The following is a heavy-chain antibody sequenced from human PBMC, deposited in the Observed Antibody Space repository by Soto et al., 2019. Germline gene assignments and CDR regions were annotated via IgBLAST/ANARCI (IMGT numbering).Heavy chain of an antibody. J-gene: IGHJ5*02. V-gene: IGHV2-5*02. CDR3: SHREPGKWFDP. D-gene: IGHD3-10*01. Sequence: QITLKESGPTLLKPTQTLTLTCILSGLSLTTSGVGVAWIRQPPGKALEWLAVIYWDDDKRYSPSLKNRLTIPKDTSKNQVVLTMTNMDPADTATYYCSHREPGKWFDPWGQGTLVTVSS. CDR1: GLSLTTSGVG. CDR2: IYWDDDK.